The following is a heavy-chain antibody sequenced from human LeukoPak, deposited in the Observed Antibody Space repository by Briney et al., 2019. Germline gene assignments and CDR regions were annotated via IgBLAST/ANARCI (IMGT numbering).Heavy chain of an antibody. Sequence: GGSLRLSCAGSGFTFRSYAMHWVRQTPGKGLEWVAVISYDGSNKDYADSMKGRFTISRDNSKNTLYLQMNSLGAEDTAVYYCASSYCGGTLCYDHYWGHGTLVTVSS. CDR1: GFTFRSYA. V-gene: IGHV3-30-3*01. J-gene: IGHJ4*01. CDR2: ISYDGSNK. CDR3: ASSYCGGTLCYDHY. D-gene: IGHD2-21*01.